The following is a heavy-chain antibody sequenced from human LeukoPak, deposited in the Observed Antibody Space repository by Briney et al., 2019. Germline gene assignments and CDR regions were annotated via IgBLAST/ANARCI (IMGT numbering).Heavy chain of an antibody. CDR1: GGSLNPYY. Sequence: SETLSLTCNVSGGSLNPYYWSYIRQSPGMGLEWIGNIHYNGRPNYNPSLKSRVTISLDTSKKQFSLKLHSVTAADTAVYSCARTTSSYYYYTDVWGKGTTVTISS. V-gene: IGHV4-59*01. D-gene: IGHD1-1*01. CDR2: IHYNGRP. J-gene: IGHJ6*03. CDR3: ARTTSSYYYYTDV.